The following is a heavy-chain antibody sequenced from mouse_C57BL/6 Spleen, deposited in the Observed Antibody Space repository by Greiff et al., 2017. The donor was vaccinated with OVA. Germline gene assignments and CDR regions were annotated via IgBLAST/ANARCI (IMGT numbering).Heavy chain of an antibody. CDR2: ISNLAYSI. CDR3: ARQDDYEGAMDY. V-gene: IGHV5-15*01. CDR1: GFTFSDYG. D-gene: IGHD2-4*01. Sequence: EVMLVESGGGLVQPGGSLKLSCAASGFTFSDYGMAWVRQAPRKGPEWVAFISNLAYSIYYADTVTGRFTISRENAKKILYLEMSSLRSEDTAMYYCARQDDYEGAMDYWGQGTSVTVSS. J-gene: IGHJ4*01.